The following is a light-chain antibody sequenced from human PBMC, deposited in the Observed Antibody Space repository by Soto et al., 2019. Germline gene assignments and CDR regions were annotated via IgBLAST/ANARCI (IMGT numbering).Light chain of an antibody. CDR3: QHYGTSPPLT. V-gene: IGKV3-20*01. CDR2: GAS. Sequence: EIVLTQSPGTLSLSPGDRATLSCRASQSIGSNYLAWYQQKPGQAPRLVLYGASSRAMGIPDRFSGSGAGTAFTLTISRLEPEDFAVYYCQHYGTSPPLTFGGGTKVEIK. CDR1: QSIGSNY. J-gene: IGKJ4*01.